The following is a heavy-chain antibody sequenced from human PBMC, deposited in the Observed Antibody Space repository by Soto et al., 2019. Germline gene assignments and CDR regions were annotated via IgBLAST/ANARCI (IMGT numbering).Heavy chain of an antibody. V-gene: IGHV3-73*01. D-gene: IGHD6-19*01. J-gene: IGHJ3*02. CDR2: IRSKANSYAT. CDR1: GFTFSGSA. Sequence: GGSLRLSCAASGFTFSGSAMHWVRQASGKGLEWVGRIRSKANSYATAYAASVKGRFTISRDDSKNTAYLQMNSLKTEDTAVYYCLYSSGWDDAFDIWGQGTMVTVSS. CDR3: LYSSGWDDAFDI.